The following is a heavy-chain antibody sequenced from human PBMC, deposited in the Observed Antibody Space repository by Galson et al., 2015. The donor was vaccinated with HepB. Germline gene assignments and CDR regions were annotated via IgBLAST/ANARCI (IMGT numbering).Heavy chain of an antibody. V-gene: IGHV3-48*01. D-gene: IGHD2-8*01. CDR2: ISSSSSTI. Sequence: SLRLSCAASGFTFSSYSMNWVRQAPGKGLEWVSYISSSSSTIYYADSVKGRFTISRDNAKNSLYLQMNSLRAEDTAVYYCARVELMVYADYYYGMDVWGQGTTVTVSS. J-gene: IGHJ6*02. CDR1: GFTFSSYS. CDR3: ARVELMVYADYYYGMDV.